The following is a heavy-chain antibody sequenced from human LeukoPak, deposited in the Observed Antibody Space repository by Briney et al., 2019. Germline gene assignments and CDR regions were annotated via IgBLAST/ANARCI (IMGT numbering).Heavy chain of an antibody. D-gene: IGHD3-22*01. Sequence: GGSLRLSCAASGFTFSSYGMHWVRQAPGKGLEWVAVIPYDGSNKYYADSVKGRFTISRDNSKNTLYLQMNSLRAEDTAVYYCAKTYDSSGYCVDYWGQGTLVTVSS. V-gene: IGHV3-30*18. CDR1: GFTFSSYG. CDR3: AKTYDSSGYCVDY. CDR2: IPYDGSNK. J-gene: IGHJ4*02.